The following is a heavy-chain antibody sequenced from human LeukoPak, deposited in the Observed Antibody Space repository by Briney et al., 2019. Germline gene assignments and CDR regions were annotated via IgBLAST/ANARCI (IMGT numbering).Heavy chain of an antibody. CDR3: ARDRESDY. CDR2: ISSSSSYT. V-gene: IGHV3-21*05. Sequence: GGSLRLSCAASGFTFSSYNMNWVRQAPGKGLEWVSYISSSSSYTNHADSVRDRFTISRDNAKNSLYLQMNSLRVEDTAVYYCARDRESDYWGQGTLVTVSS. J-gene: IGHJ4*02. CDR1: GFTFSSYN.